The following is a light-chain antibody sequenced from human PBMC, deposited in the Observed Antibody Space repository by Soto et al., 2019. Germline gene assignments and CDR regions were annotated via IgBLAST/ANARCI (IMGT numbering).Light chain of an antibody. J-gene: IGKJ5*01. V-gene: IGKV3-11*01. CDR1: QSVSRY. CDR3: QQRHMWPIT. Sequence: EIVLTPSPATLSLSPGERANLSCRASQSVSRYLAWYQQKPGQAPRLLIYDASNRATGIPARFSGSGSGTDFTLTISSLEPEDFAVYYCQQRHMWPITFGQGTRLEIK. CDR2: DAS.